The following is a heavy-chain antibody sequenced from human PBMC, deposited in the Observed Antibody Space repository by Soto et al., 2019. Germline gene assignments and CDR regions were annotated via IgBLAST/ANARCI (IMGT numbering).Heavy chain of an antibody. D-gene: IGHD1-1*01. CDR3: ARGRYGDY. J-gene: IGHJ4*02. Sequence: QVHLLQSGAEVKKPGASVKVSCKGSGYGFTTYGITWVRQAPGQGLGWMAWISAHNGNTNYAQKLQGRVTVTRDTSTSTAYMELRSLRSDDTAVYYCARGRYGDYWGQGALVTASS. CDR2: ISAHNGNT. CDR1: GYGFTTYG. V-gene: IGHV1-18*01.